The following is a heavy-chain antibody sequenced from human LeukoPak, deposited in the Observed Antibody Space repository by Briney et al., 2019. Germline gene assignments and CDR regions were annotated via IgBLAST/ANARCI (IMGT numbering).Heavy chain of an antibody. CDR1: GYSFTSYW. J-gene: IGHJ4*02. CDR3: ARLLIRGVIIDY. Sequence: GESLKISCKGSGYSFTSYWIDWVRQMPGKGLEWMGRIDPSDSYTYYSPSFQGHVTISAGKSISTAYLQWSSLKASDTAIYYCARLLIRGVIIDYWGQGTLVTVSS. CDR2: IDPSDSYT. D-gene: IGHD3-10*01. V-gene: IGHV5-10-1*01.